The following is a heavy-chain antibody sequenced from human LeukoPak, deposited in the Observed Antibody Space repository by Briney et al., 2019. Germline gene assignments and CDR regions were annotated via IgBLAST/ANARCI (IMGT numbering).Heavy chain of an antibody. CDR2: IIPIFGTA. D-gene: IGHD3-22*01. V-gene: IGHV1-69*13. CDR3: SVYYDSSGLSV. J-gene: IGHJ4*02. Sequence: GASVKVSCKASGGTFSGYAISWVRQAPGQGLEWMGGIIPIFGTANYAQKFQGRVTITADESTSTAYMELSSLRSEDTAVYYCSVYYDSSGLSVWGQGTLVTVSS. CDR1: GGTFSGYA.